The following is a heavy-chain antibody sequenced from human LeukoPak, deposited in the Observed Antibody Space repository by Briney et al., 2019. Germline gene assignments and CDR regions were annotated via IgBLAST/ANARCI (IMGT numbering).Heavy chain of an antibody. V-gene: IGHV1-2*02. CDR2: INPNSGGT. CDR3: ARGRGSLRDTLDF. D-gene: IGHD1-26*01. Sequence: ASVKVSCKASGYTFTDYYMHWVRQAPGQGLEWMGWINPNSGGTDYAQNFQGRVTMTRDTSISTAYMELSSLGSDDTAVYYCARGRGSLRDTLDFWGQGTMVTVSS. J-gene: IGHJ3*01. CDR1: GYTFTDYY.